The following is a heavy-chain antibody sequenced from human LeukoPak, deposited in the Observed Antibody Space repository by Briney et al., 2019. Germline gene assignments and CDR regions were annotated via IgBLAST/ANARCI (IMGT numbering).Heavy chain of an antibody. Sequence: GGSLRLSCAASGFTFSSYGMHWVRQAPGKGLERVAVISYDGSNKYYADSVKGRFTISRDNSKNTLYLQMNSLRAEDTAVYYCARGDYYDSSGYLFYFDYWGQGTLVTVSS. V-gene: IGHV3-30*03. CDR2: ISYDGSNK. CDR3: ARGDYYDSSGYLFYFDY. D-gene: IGHD3-22*01. CDR1: GFTFSSYG. J-gene: IGHJ4*02.